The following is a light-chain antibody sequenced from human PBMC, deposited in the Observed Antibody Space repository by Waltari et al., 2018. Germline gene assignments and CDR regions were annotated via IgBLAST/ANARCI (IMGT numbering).Light chain of an antibody. Sequence: QSALTQPASVSGSPGQSSTISCTGTSNDIGSYNLVPWYQQHPGKAPTLIIFEVAKRPSGVSSRFSGSKSGNIASLTISGLQAEDEADYYCCSYAGSSTFDVFGTGTKVTV. CDR3: CSYAGSSTFDV. V-gene: IGLV2-23*02. CDR1: SNDIGSYNL. J-gene: IGLJ1*01. CDR2: EVA.